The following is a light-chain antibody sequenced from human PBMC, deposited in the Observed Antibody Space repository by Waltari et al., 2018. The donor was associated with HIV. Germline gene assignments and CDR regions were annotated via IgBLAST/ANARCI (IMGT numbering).Light chain of an antibody. CDR2: DVT. J-gene: IGLJ3*02. Sequence: QSALTQPASVSGSPGQSITISCTGSSSDVGGYNFVSWYQQHPGKAPRVLIYDVTTRPAGVSDRFSGSRSGDTASLTISGLQPEDEADYYCKSYTSTSVWVFGGGTRLTVL. CDR1: SSDVGGYNF. CDR3: KSYTSTSVWV. V-gene: IGLV2-14*03.